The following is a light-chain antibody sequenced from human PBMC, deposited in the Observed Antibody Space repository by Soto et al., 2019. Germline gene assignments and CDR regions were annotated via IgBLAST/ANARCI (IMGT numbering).Light chain of an antibody. J-gene: IGKJ4*01. CDR1: QTARNNY. V-gene: IGKV3-20*01. CDR3: QEFSRYPLT. Sequence: EFVLTQSPGALSLSPGERATLSCRASQTARNNYLAWYQQKPGQAPRLLLYDAPSRATGIPDTCRGRWSAADFNHTTRSREPGDFEVNYCQEFSRYPLTCGGRTKADI. CDR2: DAP.